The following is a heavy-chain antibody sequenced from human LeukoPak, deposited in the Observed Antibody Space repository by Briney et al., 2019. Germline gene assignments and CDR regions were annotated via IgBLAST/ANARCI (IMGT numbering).Heavy chain of an antibody. D-gene: IGHD5-24*01. Sequence: SGGSLRLSCAASGFTFTRYSMHWVRQAPGKGLEWVAVISYDGSNKYYADSVKGRFTISRDNSKNTLYLQMNSLRAEDTAVYYCARDTLKDGYNYDYLDYWGQGTLVTVSS. CDR1: GFTFTRYS. J-gene: IGHJ4*02. CDR3: ARDTLKDGYNYDYLDY. V-gene: IGHV3-30-3*01. CDR2: ISYDGSNK.